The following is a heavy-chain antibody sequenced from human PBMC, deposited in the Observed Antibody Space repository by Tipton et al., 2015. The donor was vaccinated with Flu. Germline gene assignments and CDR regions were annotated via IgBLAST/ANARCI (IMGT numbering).Heavy chain of an antibody. V-gene: IGHV4-34*01. CDR1: GGSFSGYY. CDR2: INEDEST. Sequence: TLSLTCAVYGGSFSGYYWSWIRQPPGKGLEWIGEINEDESTNYNPSLKGRVTISVDTSKNQFSLNLSSVTAADTAVYYCARDTFRYCSGASCLSDYYYYGMDVWGQGTTVTVSS. CDR3: ARDTFRYCSGASCLSDYYYYGMDV. D-gene: IGHD2-15*01. J-gene: IGHJ6*02.